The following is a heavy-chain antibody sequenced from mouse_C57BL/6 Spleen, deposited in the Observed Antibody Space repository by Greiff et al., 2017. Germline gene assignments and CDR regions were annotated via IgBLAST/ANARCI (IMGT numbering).Heavy chain of an antibody. D-gene: IGHD2-1*01. CDR1: GFTFSDYY. Sequence: EVKVVESGGGLVQPGGSLKLSCAASGFTFSDYYMYWVRQTPEKRLEWVAYISNGGGSTYYPDTVKGRFTISRDNAKNTLYLQMSRLKSEDTAMYYCARWGNFYAMDYWGQGTSVTVSS. V-gene: IGHV5-12*01. J-gene: IGHJ4*01. CDR3: ARWGNFYAMDY. CDR2: ISNGGGST.